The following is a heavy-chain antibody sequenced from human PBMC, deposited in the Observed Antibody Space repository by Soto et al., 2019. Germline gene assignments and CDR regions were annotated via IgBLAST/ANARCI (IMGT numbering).Heavy chain of an antibody. J-gene: IGHJ6*02. Sequence: PSETLSLTCDVYGGSFSRYYWNWVRQPPWKGLEWLGEINHSGSTNYNPSLESRVTISLDASKTQFSLNLTSVSAADTALYYCDSITRGLGVILALSFSAQGTTVIVSS. CDR2: INHSGST. V-gene: IGHV4-34*01. CDR1: GGSFSRYY. D-gene: IGHD3-10*01. CDR3: DSITRGLGVILALSF.